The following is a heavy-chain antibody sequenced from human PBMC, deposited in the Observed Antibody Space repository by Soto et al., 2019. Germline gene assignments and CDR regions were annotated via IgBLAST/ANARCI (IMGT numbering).Heavy chain of an antibody. J-gene: IGHJ3*01. V-gene: IGHV4-39*01. CDR1: GVSLTSTSYY. CDR3: AFIRYSDSFDV. D-gene: IGHD3-9*01. Sequence: QLQLQESGPGLVKPSETLSLTCTVSGVSLTSTSYYCGWIRQPPGKGLEWITTLYYNGGSYYNPSLENRVTMSVDISKNQFSLRLSSVTAADTAKYYCAFIRYSDSFDVWGQGTTVIVSS. CDR2: LYYNGGS.